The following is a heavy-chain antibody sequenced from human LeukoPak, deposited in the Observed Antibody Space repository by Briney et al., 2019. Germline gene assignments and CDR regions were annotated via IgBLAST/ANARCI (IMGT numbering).Heavy chain of an antibody. Sequence: ASVKVSCKASGYTFVSYGITCVRQAPGQGLEWMGWISVYNGDTKYAQNLQGRVTLTTNTSTSTAYMELRSLRSDDTAVYYCARTNLDCKNGVCYDYWGQGTLVTVSS. V-gene: IGHV1-18*04. J-gene: IGHJ4*02. D-gene: IGHD2-8*01. CDR3: ARTNLDCKNGVCYDY. CDR1: GYTFVSYG. CDR2: ISVYNGDT.